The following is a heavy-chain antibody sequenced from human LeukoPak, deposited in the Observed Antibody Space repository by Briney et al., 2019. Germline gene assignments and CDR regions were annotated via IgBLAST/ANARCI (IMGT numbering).Heavy chain of an antibody. CDR3: TYVWGSYRSGTVD. CDR1: GGSFSGYY. CDR2: INHSGST. Sequence: SETLSLTCAVYGGSFSGYYWSWIRQPPGKGLEWIGEINHSGSTNYNPSLKSRVTISVDMSKNQFSLKLSSVTAADTAVYYCTYVWGSYRSGTVDWGQGTLVTVSS. D-gene: IGHD3-16*02. V-gene: IGHV4-34*01. J-gene: IGHJ4*02.